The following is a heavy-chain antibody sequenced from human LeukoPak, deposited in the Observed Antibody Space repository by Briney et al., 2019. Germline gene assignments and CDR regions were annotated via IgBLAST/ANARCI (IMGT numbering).Heavy chain of an antibody. CDR3: AVGYSSSWYYD. J-gene: IGHJ4*02. V-gene: IGHV4-4*07. Sequence: SETLSLTCTISGGSITNYYWNWIRQPAGKGLEWIGRKSVSGHTNYRSSLESRVTMSVDTSKNQFSLRLTSVTTADTAVYYCAVGYSSSWYYDWGQGTLVTVSS. CDR1: GGSITNYY. CDR2: KSVSGHT. D-gene: IGHD6-13*01.